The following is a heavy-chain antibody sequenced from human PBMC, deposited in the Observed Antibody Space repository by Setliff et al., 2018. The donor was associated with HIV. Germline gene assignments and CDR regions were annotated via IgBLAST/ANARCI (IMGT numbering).Heavy chain of an antibody. CDR1: GGSISSHY. CDR2: IYYSGST. J-gene: IGHJ3*02. D-gene: IGHD2-21*02. CDR3: SRSGIGYGGDSNTFDI. V-gene: IGHV4-59*08. Sequence: SETLSLTCTVSGGSISSHYWSWIRQPPGKGLEWIGSIYYSGSTNYNPSLKSRVTISVDTSKNQFSLKLSSVTATDAAMYYCSRSGIGYGGDSNTFDIWGQGTLVTVSS.